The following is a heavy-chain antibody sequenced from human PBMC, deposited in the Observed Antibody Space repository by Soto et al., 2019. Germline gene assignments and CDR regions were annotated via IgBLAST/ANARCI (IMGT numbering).Heavy chain of an antibody. CDR3: EKVVSGGPLDY. CDR1: GVSINNYY. CDR2: ICYTGST. V-gene: IGHV4-59*01. Sequence: SETLSLTCTVCGVSINNYYWTWIRQPPWKRLEWIGAICYTGSTTYNPSLRSRVTFSVDTSKNQFSLSLTSVTAADTAVYFCEKVVSGGPLDYWGQGTLVTFCS. J-gene: IGHJ4*02.